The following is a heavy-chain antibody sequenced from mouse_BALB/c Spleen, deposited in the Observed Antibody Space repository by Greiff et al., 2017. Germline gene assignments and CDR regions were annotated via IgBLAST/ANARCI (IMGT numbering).Heavy chain of an antibody. J-gene: IGHJ4*01. V-gene: IGHV1-5*01. D-gene: IGHD3-3*01. Sequence: DVKLQESGTVLARSGASVKMFCKASGYSFTSYWMHWVKQRPGQGLEWIGAIYPGKSDTSYNQKFKCKAKLTAVTSASTAYMELSSLTNEDSAVYYCTRSRGADYAMDYWGQGTSVTVSS. CDR3: TRSRGADYAMDY. CDR2: IYPGKSDT. CDR1: GYSFTSYW.